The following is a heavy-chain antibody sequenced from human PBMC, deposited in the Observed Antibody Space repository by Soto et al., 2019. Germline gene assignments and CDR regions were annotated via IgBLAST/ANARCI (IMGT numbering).Heavy chain of an antibody. CDR2: VYHSGKT. D-gene: IGHD2-2*01. Sequence: QVQLQESGPGLVKPSETLSLTCTVSGDYISSHYCSWLRQPPGKGLEWIGYVYHSGKTDSKPSLKSLVTISMDTSKNQISLCLTSATAADNAVYYCARPRGTTPAVWYFDLWGRGTLVTVSS. J-gene: IGHJ2*01. V-gene: IGHV4-59*08. CDR1: GDYISSHY. CDR3: ARPRGTTPAVWYFDL.